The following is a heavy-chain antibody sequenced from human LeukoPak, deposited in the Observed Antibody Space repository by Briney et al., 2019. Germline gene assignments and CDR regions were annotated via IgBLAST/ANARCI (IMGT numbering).Heavy chain of an antibody. V-gene: IGHV3-64D*09. Sequence: GGSLRLSCSPSGFTFSSYAMHSVRQAPGKGLEYVSVINTSGGGTSYADSVKGRFTISRDNSKNTLYLQMRSLRPEDTAVYYCTRDFGGATRSYYFDYWGQGTLVTVSS. J-gene: IGHJ4*02. CDR1: GFTFSSYA. CDR2: INTSGGGT. CDR3: TRDFGGATRSYYFDY. D-gene: IGHD1-26*01.